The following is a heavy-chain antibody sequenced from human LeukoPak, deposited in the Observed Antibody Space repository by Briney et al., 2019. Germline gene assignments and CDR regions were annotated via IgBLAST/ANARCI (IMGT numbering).Heavy chain of an antibody. J-gene: IGHJ4*02. CDR2: IRRKAYGGTT. CDR3: TRVRRWELFTTGLDY. V-gene: IGHV3-49*04. D-gene: IGHD1-26*01. CDR1: GVTFCDYA. Sequence: TLRLSCTASGVTFCDYAMSWGCQGPRKGRGRVGCIRRKAYGGTTEYAASVKGRFPISSDDSKRIAYLQMNSLKTEDTAVYYCTRVRRWELFTTGLDYWGQGTLVTVSS.